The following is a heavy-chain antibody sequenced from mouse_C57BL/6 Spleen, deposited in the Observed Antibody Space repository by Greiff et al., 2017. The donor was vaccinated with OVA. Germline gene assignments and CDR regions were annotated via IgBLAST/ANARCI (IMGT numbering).Heavy chain of an antibody. D-gene: IGHD1-3*01. CDR2: IYPGGGYT. Sequence: QVHVKQSGAELVRPGTSVKMSCKASGYTFTNYWIGWAKQRPGHGLEWIGDIYPGGGYTNYNEKFKGKATLTADKSSSTAYMQFSSLTSEDSAIYYCARTTNVVAPDAMDYWGQGTSVTVSS. V-gene: IGHV1-63*01. CDR3: ARTTNVVAPDAMDY. CDR1: GYTFTNYW. J-gene: IGHJ4*01.